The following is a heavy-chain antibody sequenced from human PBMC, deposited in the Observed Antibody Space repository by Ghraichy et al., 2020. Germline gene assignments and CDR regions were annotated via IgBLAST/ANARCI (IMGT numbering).Heavy chain of an antibody. J-gene: IGHJ3*02. CDR1: GFSVSSNY. CDR2: IYIDGST. CDR3: ARGWDAFDI. Sequence: LSLTCAASGFSVSSNYMNWVRQAPGKGLEWVSVIYIDGSTYYADSVKGRFTISRENSQNTLYLQMNSLRTEDTAVYYCARGWDAFDIWGQGTMVIVSS. V-gene: IGHV3-66*02.